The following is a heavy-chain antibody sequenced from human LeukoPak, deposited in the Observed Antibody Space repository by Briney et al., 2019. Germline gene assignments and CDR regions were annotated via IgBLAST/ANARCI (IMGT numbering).Heavy chain of an antibody. J-gene: IGHJ4*02. D-gene: IGHD2-15*01. Sequence: GGSLRLSCIASGFTFGDYAMTWVRQAPGKGLEWVSAISGSGGSTYYADSVEGRFTISRDNSKNTLYLQMNSLRAEDTAVYYCAKDSCSGGSCYVHYWGQGTLVTVSS. CDR1: GFTFGDYA. CDR2: ISGSGGST. V-gene: IGHV3-23*01. CDR3: AKDSCSGGSCYVHY.